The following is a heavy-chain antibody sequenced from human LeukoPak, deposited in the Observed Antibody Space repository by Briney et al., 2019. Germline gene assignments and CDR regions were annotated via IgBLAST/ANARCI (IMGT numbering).Heavy chain of an antibody. CDR3: ARSYYYGSGSIYYYYMDV. CDR1: GYTFTGYY. D-gene: IGHD3-10*01. J-gene: IGHJ6*03. V-gene: IGHV1-2*02. Sequence: ASVKVSCKASGYTFTGYYMHWVRQAPGQGLEGMGWINPNSGGTNYAQTFQGRVTMNRDTPIRTAYMELSRLRSDDTAVYYCARSYYYGSGSIYYYYMDVWGKGTTVTVSS. CDR2: INPNSGGT.